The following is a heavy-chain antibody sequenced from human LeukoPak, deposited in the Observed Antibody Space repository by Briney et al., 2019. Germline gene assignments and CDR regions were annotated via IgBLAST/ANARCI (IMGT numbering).Heavy chain of an antibody. V-gene: IGHV3-64*01. CDR3: ARVVRRWEIRDGLDI. D-gene: IGHD1-26*01. CDR2: ITTNGGST. CDR1: GFTFSSYV. Sequence: GGSLRLSCAASGFTFSSYVMYWVRQAPGKGLEFVSAITTNGGSTYYASSVKGRFTISRDNSKNTLYLQMGSLRADDMAVYFCARVVRRWEIRDGLDIWGQGTMVTASS. J-gene: IGHJ3*02.